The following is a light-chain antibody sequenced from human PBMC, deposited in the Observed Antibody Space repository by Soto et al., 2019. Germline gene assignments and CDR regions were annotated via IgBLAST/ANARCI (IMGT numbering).Light chain of an antibody. CDR1: QSFSNNY. CDR2: GAS. V-gene: IGKV3-20*01. J-gene: IGKJ1*01. Sequence: EIVLTQSPGTLSLSPGVRDTLACRASQSFSNNYLARYQQKPGQAPRLLIYGASNRATGIPDRFSGSGSGKDFTLTISRLEPEDCAVYYCLQYGSSGTFGQGTKGEIK. CDR3: LQYGSSGT.